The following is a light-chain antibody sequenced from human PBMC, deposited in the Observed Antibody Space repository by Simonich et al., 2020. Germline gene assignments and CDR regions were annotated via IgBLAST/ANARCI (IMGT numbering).Light chain of an antibody. CDR3: QQYYSTPLT. V-gene: IGKV4-1*01. CDR1: QSVLYSSNNKNY. Sequence: DIVMTQSPDSLAVYLGERATINFKSSQSVLYSSNNKNYLAWYQQKQGQPPKLLIYWASTRESGVPDRFSGSGSGTDFTLTISSLQAEDVAVYYCQQYYSTPLTFGGGTKVEIK. CDR2: WAS. J-gene: IGKJ4*01.